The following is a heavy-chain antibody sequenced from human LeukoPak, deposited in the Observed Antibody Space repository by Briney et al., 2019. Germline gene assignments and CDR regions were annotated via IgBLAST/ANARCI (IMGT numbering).Heavy chain of an antibody. CDR2: IWYGGSNK. D-gene: IGHD3-10*01. V-gene: IGHV3-30*02. CDR1: RFSFSSYG. Sequence: GGSLRLSCAASRFSFSSYGMHWVRQAPGKGLEWVAVIWYGGSNKYYADSVKGRFTISRDNSKNALYLQMNSLRAEDTAVYYCAKEALGRGVNYYYYMDVWGKGTTVTVSS. J-gene: IGHJ6*03. CDR3: AKEALGRGVNYYYYMDV.